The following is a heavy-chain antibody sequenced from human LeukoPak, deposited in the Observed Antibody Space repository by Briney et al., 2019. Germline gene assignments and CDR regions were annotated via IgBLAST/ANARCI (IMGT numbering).Heavy chain of an antibody. V-gene: IGHV1-8*01. J-gene: IGHJ3*02. Sequence: ASVKVSCKASGYTFTSYDINWVRQATGQGPEWMGWMNPNSGNTGYAQKFQGRVTMTRNTSISTAYMKLSSLRSEDTAVYYCARTTAPDVLLWFESNAFDIWGQGTMVTVSS. CDR3: ARTTAPDVLLWFESNAFDI. D-gene: IGHD3-10*01. CDR2: MNPNSGNT. CDR1: GYTFTSYD.